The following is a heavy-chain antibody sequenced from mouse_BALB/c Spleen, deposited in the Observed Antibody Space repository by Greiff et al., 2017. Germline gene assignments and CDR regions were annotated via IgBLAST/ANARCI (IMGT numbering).Heavy chain of an antibody. CDR1: GFDFSRYW. J-gene: IGHJ1*01. D-gene: IGHD4-1*01. Sequence: EVQRVESGGGLVQPGGSLNLSCAASGFDFSRYWMSWARQAPGKGQEWIGEINPGSSTINYTPSLKDKFIISRDNAKNTLYLQMSKVRSEDTALYYCARLRTGGYFDVWGAGTTVTVSS. CDR2: INPGSSTI. V-gene: IGHV4-2*02. CDR3: ARLRTGGYFDV.